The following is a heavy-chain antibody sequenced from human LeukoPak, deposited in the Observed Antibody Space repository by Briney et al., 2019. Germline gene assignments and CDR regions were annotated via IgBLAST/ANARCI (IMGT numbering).Heavy chain of an antibody. CDR1: GFTFSSYA. Sequence: GGSLRLSCAASGFTFSSYAISWVRQAPGKGLEWVSGISGSGGSTYYADSVKGRFTISRDNSKNTLYLQMNSLRAEDTAVYYCAKDPLWFGELNFDYWGQGTLVTVSS. V-gene: IGHV3-23*01. J-gene: IGHJ4*02. CDR2: ISGSGGST. CDR3: AKDPLWFGELNFDY. D-gene: IGHD3-10*01.